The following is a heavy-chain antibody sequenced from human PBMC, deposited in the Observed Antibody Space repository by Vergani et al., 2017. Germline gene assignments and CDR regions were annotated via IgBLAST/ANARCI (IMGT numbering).Heavy chain of an antibody. CDR2: IYYSGRN. Sequence: QVQLQESGPGLVKPSQSLSLTCTVSGGSISGVSYYLSWVRQPAGKGLDWSGRIYYSGRNDYNPSLESRVTISVDTSKNTFSLKLNYVTAADTAISYCARDSAVGGTFDSWGQGTLVSVSS. CDR1: GGSISGVSYY. J-gene: IGHJ4*02. V-gene: IGHV4-61*02. D-gene: IGHD1-26*01. CDR3: ARDSAVGGTFDS.